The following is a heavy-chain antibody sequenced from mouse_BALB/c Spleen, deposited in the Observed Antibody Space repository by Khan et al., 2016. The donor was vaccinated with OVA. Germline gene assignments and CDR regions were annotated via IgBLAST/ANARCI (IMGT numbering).Heavy chain of an antibody. CDR1: GYSFTNYG. J-gene: IGHJ1*01. D-gene: IGHD1-1*02. Sequence: QIQLVQSGPEVKKPGETVKISCKASGYSFTNYGMNWVRQAPGKGLKWMGWINTYTGEPTYADDFKGRFAFSLETSASTAYLQINNLKNEDTATYFCASGGYWYFDVWGAGTTVNVSS. CDR3: ASGGYWYFDV. CDR2: INTYTGEP. V-gene: IGHV9-3-1*01.